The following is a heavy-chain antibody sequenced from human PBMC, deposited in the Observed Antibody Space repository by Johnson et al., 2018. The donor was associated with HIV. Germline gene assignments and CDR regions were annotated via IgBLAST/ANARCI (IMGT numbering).Heavy chain of an antibody. CDR1: GFTFSFYW. Sequence: VQLVESGGGLVQPGGSLRLSCVGSGFTFSFYWMNWVRQAPGKGLEWVADIKQDGSEKYYVDSVKGRFTISRDNAKNSLYLQMNSLKTEDTAVYYCTTSELPLAFDIWGQGTMVTVSS. CDR2: IKQDGSEK. CDR3: TTSELPLAFDI. J-gene: IGHJ3*02. D-gene: IGHD1-7*01. V-gene: IGHV3-7*03.